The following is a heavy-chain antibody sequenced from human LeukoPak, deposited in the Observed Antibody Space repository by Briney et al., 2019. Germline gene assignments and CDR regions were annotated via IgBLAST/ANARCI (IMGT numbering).Heavy chain of an antibody. CDR2: ISAYNGNT. J-gene: IGHJ3*02. CDR1: GYTFTSYD. V-gene: IGHV1-18*01. Sequence: ASVKVSCKASGYTFTSYDINWVRQATGQGLEWMGWISAYNGNTNYAQKLQGRVTMTTDTSTSTAYMELRSLRSDDTAVYYCVVFSGYYAFDIWGQGTMVTVSS. D-gene: IGHD3-22*01. CDR3: VVFSGYYAFDI.